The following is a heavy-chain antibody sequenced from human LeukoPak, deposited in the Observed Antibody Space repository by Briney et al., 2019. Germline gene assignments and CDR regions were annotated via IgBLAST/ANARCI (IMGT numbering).Heavy chain of an antibody. D-gene: IGHD2-2*01. V-gene: IGHV1-18*01. Sequence: ASVKVSCKASGYTFTSYGISWVRQAPGQGLEWMGWISAYNGNTNYAQKLQGRVTMTTDTSTSTAYMELRSLRSDDTAVYYCARDRVPKIVVAPPPTFDYWGQGTLVTVSS. CDR3: ARDRVPKIVVAPPPTFDY. CDR2: ISAYNGNT. J-gene: IGHJ4*02. CDR1: GYTFTSYG.